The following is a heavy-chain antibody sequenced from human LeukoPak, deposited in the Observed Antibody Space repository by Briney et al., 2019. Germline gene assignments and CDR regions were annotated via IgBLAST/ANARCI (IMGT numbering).Heavy chain of an antibody. Sequence: PGGSLRLSCAASGFSVSTKYMSWVRQAPGKGLEWVSVIYAGGRTYYADSVKGRFTISRDSSKNTLYLQMDSLRAEETAVYYCARDGGTWYFDLWGPGTLVTVSS. CDR1: GFSVSTKY. D-gene: IGHD4-23*01. V-gene: IGHV3-53*01. J-gene: IGHJ2*01. CDR2: IYAGGRT. CDR3: ARDGGTWYFDL.